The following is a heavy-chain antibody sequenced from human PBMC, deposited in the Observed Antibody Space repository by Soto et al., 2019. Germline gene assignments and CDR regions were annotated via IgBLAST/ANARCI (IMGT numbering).Heavy chain of an antibody. V-gene: IGHV3-15*01. CDR1: GFAFSNAW. CDR3: TTDGTYYDILTGYYSERGFDY. J-gene: IGHJ4*02. CDR2: IKSKTDGGTT. Sequence: GGSLRLSCAASGFAFSNAWMSWVRQAPGKGLEWVGRIKSKTDGGTTDYAAPVKGRFTISRDDSKNTLYLQMNSLKTEDTAVYYCTTDGTYYDILTGYYSERGFDYWGQGTLVTVSS. D-gene: IGHD3-9*01.